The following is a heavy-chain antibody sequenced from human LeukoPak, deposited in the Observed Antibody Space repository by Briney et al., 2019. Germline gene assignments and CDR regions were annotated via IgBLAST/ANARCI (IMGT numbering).Heavy chain of an antibody. V-gene: IGHV4-4*09. CDR2: IYTSGST. CDR1: GGSISSYY. CDR3: ARQVVYCSGGSCYSPTKWFDP. Sequence: SETLSLTCTVSGGSISSYYWSWIRQPPGKGLEWIGYIYTSGSTNYNLSLKSRVTISVDTSKNQFSLKLSSVTAADTAVYYCARQVVYCSGGSCYSPTKWFDPWGQGTLVTVSS. J-gene: IGHJ5*02. D-gene: IGHD2-15*01.